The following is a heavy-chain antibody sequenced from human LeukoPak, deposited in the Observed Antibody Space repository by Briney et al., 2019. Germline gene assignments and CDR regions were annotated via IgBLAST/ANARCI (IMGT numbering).Heavy chain of an antibody. CDR3: ARDPFKGIPLDY. Sequence: SGGSLRLSCAASGFTFSSYSMNWVRQAPGKGLEWVSSISSSSSYIYYADSVKGRFTISRDNAKNSLYLQMNSLRAEDTAVYYCARDPFKGIPLDYWGQGTLVTVSS. CDR2: ISSSSSYI. V-gene: IGHV3-21*01. CDR1: GFTFSSYS. J-gene: IGHJ4*02.